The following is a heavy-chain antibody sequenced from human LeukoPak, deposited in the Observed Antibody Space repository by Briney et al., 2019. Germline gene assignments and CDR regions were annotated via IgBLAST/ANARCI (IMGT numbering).Heavy chain of an antibody. J-gene: IGHJ3*02. CDR2: IYYSGST. CDR1: GGSISSGDYY. CDR3: ARDRVDSSGYSDAFDI. D-gene: IGHD3-22*01. Sequence: PSQTLSLTCTLSGGSISSGDYYWSWIRQHPGKGLEWIGYIYYSGSTYYNPSLKSRLPISVDTSKNQFSLKLSSVTAADTAVYFCARDRVDSSGYSDAFDIWGQGTMVTVSS. V-gene: IGHV4-31*03.